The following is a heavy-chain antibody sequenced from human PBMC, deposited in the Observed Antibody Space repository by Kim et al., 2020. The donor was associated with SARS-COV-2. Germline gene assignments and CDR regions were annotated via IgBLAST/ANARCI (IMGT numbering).Heavy chain of an antibody. V-gene: IGHV1-3*01. CDR3: ARGGTITSSYFDY. J-gene: IGHJ4*02. Sequence: YAQNFQGSVTITRDTSASTGYLELYSLRSEDTALYYCARGGTITSSYFDYWGQGTLVTVSS. D-gene: IGHD1-1*01.